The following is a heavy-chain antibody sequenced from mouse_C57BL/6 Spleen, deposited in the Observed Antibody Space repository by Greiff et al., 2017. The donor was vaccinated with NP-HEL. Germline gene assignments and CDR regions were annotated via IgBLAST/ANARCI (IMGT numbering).Heavy chain of an antibody. CDR1: GFNIKDDY. Sequence: EVQLQQSGAELVRPGASVKLSCTASGFNIKDDYMHWVKQRPEQGLEWIGWIDPENGDTEYASKFQGKATITADTSSNTAYLQLSSLTSEDTAVYYCTTTGDYDYDWFAYWGQGTLVTVSA. J-gene: IGHJ3*01. D-gene: IGHD2-4*01. V-gene: IGHV14-4*01. CDR2: IDPENGDT. CDR3: TTTGDYDYDWFAY.